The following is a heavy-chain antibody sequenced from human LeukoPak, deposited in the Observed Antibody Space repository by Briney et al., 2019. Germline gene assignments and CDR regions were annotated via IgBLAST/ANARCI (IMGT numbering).Heavy chain of an antibody. J-gene: IGHJ3*02. CDR2: INPYSGGT. CDR1: GYTFTDYY. CDR3: ARDLAFGEMVTNRGAFDI. Sequence: PRASVKVSCKASGYTFTDYYMHWVRQAPGQGLEWMGWINPYSGGTNYAQKFQGRVTVTRDTSISTAYLDMSRLRSDDTAVYFCARDLAFGEMVTNRGAFDIWRQGTMVTVSS. V-gene: IGHV1-2*02. D-gene: IGHD5-24*01.